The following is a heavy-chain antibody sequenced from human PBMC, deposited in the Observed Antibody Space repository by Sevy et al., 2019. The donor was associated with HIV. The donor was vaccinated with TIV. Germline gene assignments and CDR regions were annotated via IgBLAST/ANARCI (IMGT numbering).Heavy chain of an antibody. CDR1: RFTFSNYA. CDR3: ARGYCGGGSCWPAYFDS. V-gene: IGHV3-23*01. D-gene: IGHD2-15*01. J-gene: IGHJ4*02. CDR2: ISRSGGST. Sequence: GGSLRLSCAASRFTFSNYAMSWVRQAPGKGLEWVSSISRSGGSTYYADSVKGRFTISRDSSSNMIYLQMNSLTADDTAMYYCARGYCGGGSCWPAYFDSWGQGTLVTVSS.